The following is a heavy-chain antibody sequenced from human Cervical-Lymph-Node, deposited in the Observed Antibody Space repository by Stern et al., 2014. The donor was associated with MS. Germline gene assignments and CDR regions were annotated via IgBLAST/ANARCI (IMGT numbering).Heavy chain of an antibody. CDR3: AKDLGGTYYHYYYGMDV. J-gene: IGHJ6*02. CDR2: ISYDASNK. D-gene: IGHD1-26*01. CDR1: GFTFSSYG. Sequence: VQLVESGGGVVQPGRSLRLSCAASGFTFSSYGMHWVRQAPGKGLEWVAVISYDASNKYYADSVKGRFTISRDTSKNTLYLQMNSLRAEDTAVYYCAKDLGGTYYHYYYGMDVWGQGTTVTVSS. V-gene: IGHV3-30*18.